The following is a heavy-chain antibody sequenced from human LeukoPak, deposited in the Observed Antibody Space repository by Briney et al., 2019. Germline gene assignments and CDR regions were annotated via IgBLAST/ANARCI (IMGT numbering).Heavy chain of an antibody. J-gene: IGHJ5*02. Sequence: SETLSLTCTVSGGSISSSSYYWGWIRQPPGKGLEWIGSIYYSGSTYYNPSLKSRVTISVDTSKNQFSLKLSSVTAADTAVYYCARVYSSGWYDWFDPWGQGTLVTVSS. CDR2: IYYSGST. CDR1: GGSISSSSYY. D-gene: IGHD6-19*01. V-gene: IGHV4-39*07. CDR3: ARVYSSGWYDWFDP.